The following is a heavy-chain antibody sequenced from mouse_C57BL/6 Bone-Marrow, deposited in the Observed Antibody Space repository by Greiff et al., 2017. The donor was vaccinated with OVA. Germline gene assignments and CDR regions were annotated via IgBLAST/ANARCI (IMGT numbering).Heavy chain of an antibody. CDR3: ARQGYGSSGGYYYAMDY. D-gene: IGHD1-1*01. CDR1: GYTFTDYN. CDR2: INPNNGGT. Sequence: VQLQQSGPELVKPGASVKIPCKASGYTFTDYNMDWVKQSHGKSLEWIGDINPNNGGTIYNQKFKGKATLTVDKSSSTAYMELRSLTSEDTAVYYCARQGYGSSGGYYYAMDYWGQGTSVTVSS. J-gene: IGHJ4*01. V-gene: IGHV1-18*01.